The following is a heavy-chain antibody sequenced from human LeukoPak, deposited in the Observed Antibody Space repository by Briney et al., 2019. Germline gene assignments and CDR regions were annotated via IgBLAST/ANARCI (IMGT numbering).Heavy chain of an antibody. V-gene: IGHV3-21*01. J-gene: IGHJ4*02. CDR1: GFTFSGYS. CDR2: ISSGSGYI. CDR3: ARDGEGTSLSFFDY. D-gene: IGHD3-10*01. Sequence: SGGSLRLSCAASGFTFSGYSLNWVRQAPGKGLEWVSSISSGSGYIYYADSVKGRFTISRDNAKTSLYLQMNSLRAEDTVVYYCARDGEGTSLSFFDYWGLGTLVTVSA.